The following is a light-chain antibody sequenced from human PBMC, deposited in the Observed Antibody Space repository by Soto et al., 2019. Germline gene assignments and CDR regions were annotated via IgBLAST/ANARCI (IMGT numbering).Light chain of an antibody. CDR3: CSYAGSSTYVV. J-gene: IGLJ2*01. CDR1: SSDVGSYNL. CDR2: EVN. Sequence: QSVLTQPASVSGSPGQSITISCTGTSSDVGSYNLVSWYQHHPGKAPKFMIYEVNKRPSGVSNRFSGSKSGNTASLTISGLQAEDEADYYCCSYAGSSTYVVFGGGTKVTVL. V-gene: IGLV2-23*02.